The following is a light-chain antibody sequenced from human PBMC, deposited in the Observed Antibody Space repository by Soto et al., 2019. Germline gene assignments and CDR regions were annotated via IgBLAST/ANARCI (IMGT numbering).Light chain of an antibody. J-gene: IGKJ4*01. V-gene: IGKV3-11*01. Sequence: EIVLTQSPATLSLSPGERATLSCRASQSVSSYLAWYQQKPGQAPRLLIYDASNRATGIPARFSGSGSGTDFTLTISSLEPEDLAVYYCQQRSNSPLTFGGGTKVEIK. CDR1: QSVSSY. CDR2: DAS. CDR3: QQRSNSPLT.